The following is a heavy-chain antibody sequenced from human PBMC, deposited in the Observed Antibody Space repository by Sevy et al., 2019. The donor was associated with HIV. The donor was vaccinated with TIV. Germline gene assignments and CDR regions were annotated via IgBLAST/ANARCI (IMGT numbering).Heavy chain of an antibody. J-gene: IGHJ4*02. D-gene: IGHD2-2*01. Sequence: GGSLRLSCAASGFTSSNYSMTWVRQAPGKGLEWVAFISSSSSEIYDADSVKGRFTISRDNAKNSLYLQMNSLRAEDTAMYYCAREVCSATTCPIQTGAQNWGQGTLVTVSS. V-gene: IGHV3-21*05. CDR3: AREVCSATTCPIQTGAQN. CDR1: GFTSSNYS. CDR2: ISSSSSEI.